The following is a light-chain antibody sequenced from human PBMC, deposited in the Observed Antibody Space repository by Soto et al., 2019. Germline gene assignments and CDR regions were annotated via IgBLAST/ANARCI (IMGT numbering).Light chain of an antibody. CDR1: QSISNN. Sequence: EIVMTQSPATLSVSPGERATLSCRASQSISNNLAWYHQRPGQAPRLLIYGASTRATGIPARCSGSGSGTEITLTTSSLQSEDVAVYYCQQYNNWWTFGQGTRVEIK. CDR3: QQYNNWWT. CDR2: GAS. J-gene: IGKJ1*01. V-gene: IGKV3-15*01.